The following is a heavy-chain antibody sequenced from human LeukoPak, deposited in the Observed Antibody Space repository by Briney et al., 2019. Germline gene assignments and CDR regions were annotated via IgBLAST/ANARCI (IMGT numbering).Heavy chain of an antibody. CDR1: GYTFNGYY. Sequence: ASVKVSCKAAGYTFNGYYIHWVRQAPGQGLEWMGWINPSGGGTNYAQKFQGRVTMTRDTSISTAYMELSRLRSDDTAVFYCATSSGWKSNIDYWGQGTLVTVSS. D-gene: IGHD6-19*01. CDR3: ATSSGWKSNIDY. CDR2: INPSGGGT. J-gene: IGHJ4*02. V-gene: IGHV1-2*02.